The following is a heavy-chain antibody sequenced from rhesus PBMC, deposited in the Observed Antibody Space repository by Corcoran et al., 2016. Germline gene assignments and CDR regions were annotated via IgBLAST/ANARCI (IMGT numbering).Heavy chain of an antibody. CDR1: GGSISDSYY. CDR2: IYGSGGST. J-gene: IGHJ4*01. Sequence: QVQLQESGPGLVKPSETLSLTCTVSGGSISDSYYWNWIHQPPGKGLEWMGRIYGSGGSTSYNPSLKSRVTISKNTSKNQFSLKLSSVTAADTAVYYCAVSDYWNDDYFDYWGQGVLVTVSS. V-gene: IGHV4-92*01. CDR3: AVSDYWNDDYFDY. D-gene: IGHD1-7*02.